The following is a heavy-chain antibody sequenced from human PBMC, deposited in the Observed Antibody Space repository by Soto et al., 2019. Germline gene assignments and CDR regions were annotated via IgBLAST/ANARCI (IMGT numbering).Heavy chain of an antibody. V-gene: IGHV3-33*01. CDR1: GLTFSNYG. CDR2: IWHDGSQK. J-gene: IGHJ3*01. CDR3: AGRDDPFQV. Sequence: QVQLVESGGGVVQPERSLRLSCVATGLTFSNYGIHWVRQAPGRGLEWVAVIWHDGSQKYSADSVRGRFTISRDNSKNTVYLQMNSLRAEDTAVYYCAGRDDPFQVWGQGTMVTVSS.